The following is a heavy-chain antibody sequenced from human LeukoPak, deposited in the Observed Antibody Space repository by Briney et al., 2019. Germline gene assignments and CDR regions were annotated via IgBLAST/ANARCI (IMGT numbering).Heavy chain of an antibody. Sequence: SETLSLTCTVSGGSISSYYWSWIRQPPGKGLEWIGYIYYSGSTNYNPSLKSRVTISVDTSKNQFSLKLSSVTAADTAVYYCARSGSSWYQYYYYYMDVWGKGTTVTISS. CDR1: GGSISSYY. D-gene: IGHD6-13*01. J-gene: IGHJ6*03. CDR3: ARSGSSWYQYYYYYMDV. CDR2: IYYSGST. V-gene: IGHV4-59*08.